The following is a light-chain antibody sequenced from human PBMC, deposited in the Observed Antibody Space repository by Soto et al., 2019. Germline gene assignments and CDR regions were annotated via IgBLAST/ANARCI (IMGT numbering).Light chain of an antibody. J-gene: IGKJ1*01. CDR2: GAS. V-gene: IGKV3-15*01. CDR3: QQYNNWPWT. CDR1: QSLSNN. Sequence: EIVMTQSPATLSVSPGERVTLSCRASQSLSNNLAWYQQKPGQAPSLLIYGASARATGVPARFSGSGSGTEFTLTISSLQSEDFAVYYCQQYNNWPWTFGQGTKVEIK.